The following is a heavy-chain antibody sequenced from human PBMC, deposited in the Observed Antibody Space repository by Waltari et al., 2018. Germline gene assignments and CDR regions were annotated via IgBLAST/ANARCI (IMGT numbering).Heavy chain of an antibody. Sequence: QVQLQQWGAGLLKPSETLSLTCAVYGGSFRGYYWSWIRQPPGKGLEWIGKTTDSERTNYNPSLKSRISISVDTSKNQFSLTVFSVTAADAAVYYCARGDGTGKYGYWGQGTRVTVSS. J-gene: IGHJ4*02. CDR3: ARGDGTGKYGY. CDR2: TTDSERT. V-gene: IGHV4-34*02. D-gene: IGHD1-1*01. CDR1: GGSFRGYY.